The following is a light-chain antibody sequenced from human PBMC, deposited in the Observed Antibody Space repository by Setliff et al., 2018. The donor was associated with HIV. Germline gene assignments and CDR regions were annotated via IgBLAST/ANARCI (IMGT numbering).Light chain of an antibody. Sequence: QSALTQPASVSGSPGQSIAISCTGTSSDIGNYKLVSWYQQHPGKAPKLLIYEVSKRPSGISSRFSASESGNTASLTISGLQAEDEANYYCCAYAGNYVFGSGTKVTVL. CDR1: SSDIGNYKL. V-gene: IGLV2-23*02. CDR3: CAYAGNYV. CDR2: EVS. J-gene: IGLJ1*01.